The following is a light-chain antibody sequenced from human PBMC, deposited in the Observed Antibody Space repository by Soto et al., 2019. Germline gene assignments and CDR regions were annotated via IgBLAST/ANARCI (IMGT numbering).Light chain of an antibody. CDR2: GAS. CDR3: QQYESSWT. Sequence: EIVLTQSPGTLSLSPGEGATLSCRASQSISSIFLAWYQHKPGQAPRVLIYGASRRAAGIPDRFSGSGSGTDFTLTISRLEPEDFAVYYCQQYESSWTFGQGTKVEIK. V-gene: IGKV3-20*01. J-gene: IGKJ1*01. CDR1: QSISSIF.